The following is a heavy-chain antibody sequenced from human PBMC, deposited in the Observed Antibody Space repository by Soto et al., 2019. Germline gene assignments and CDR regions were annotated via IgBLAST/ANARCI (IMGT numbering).Heavy chain of an antibody. J-gene: IGHJ6*02. D-gene: IGHD6-6*01. Sequence: LGLSCTASGFTFGDYAMSWFRQAPGKGLEWVGFIRSKAYGGTTEYAASVKGRFTISRDDSKSIAYLQMNSLKTEDTAVYYCTRELYSSSGYYYYYYGMDVWGQRTTVTVS. V-gene: IGHV3-49*03. CDR1: GFTFGDYA. CDR2: IRSKAYGGTT. CDR3: TRELYSSSGYYYYYYGMDV.